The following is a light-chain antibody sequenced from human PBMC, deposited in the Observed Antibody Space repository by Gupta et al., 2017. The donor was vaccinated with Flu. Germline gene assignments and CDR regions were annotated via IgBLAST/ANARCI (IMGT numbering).Light chain of an antibody. V-gene: IGKV3-15*01. CDR3: QQYHNWPRT. CDR2: GAS. J-gene: IGKJ1*01. CDR1: QSLANN. Sequence: GERATHSCRASQSLANNLAWFQQRPGQAPRLLIYGASTRGTTVPARFSGSGSGTDFTLTISSLQSEDFAVYYCQQYHNWPRTFGPGTKVEVK.